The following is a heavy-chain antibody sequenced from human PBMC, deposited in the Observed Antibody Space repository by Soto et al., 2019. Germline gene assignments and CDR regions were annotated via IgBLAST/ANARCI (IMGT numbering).Heavy chain of an antibody. D-gene: IGHD3-10*01. Sequence: ESGPTLVNPTQTLTLTCTFSGFSLSTSGVGVGWIRQPPGKALEWLALIYWNDDKRYSPSLKSRLTITKDTSKNQVVLTMTNMDPVDTATYYCAPTKSTMVRGVIVEWFDPWGQGTLVTVSS. CDR2: IYWNDDK. CDR3: APTKSTMVRGVIVEWFDP. CDR1: GFSLSTSGVG. J-gene: IGHJ5*02. V-gene: IGHV2-5*01.